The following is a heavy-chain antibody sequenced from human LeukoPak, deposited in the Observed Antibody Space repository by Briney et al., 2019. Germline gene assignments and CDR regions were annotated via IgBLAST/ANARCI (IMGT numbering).Heavy chain of an antibody. CDR3: ARVVVVPAAIIGYYYYGMDV. CDR2: INHSGST. J-gene: IGHJ6*02. CDR1: GGSISSYY. V-gene: IGHV4-34*01. Sequence: SETLSLTCTVSGGSISSYYWSWIRQPPGKGLEWIGEINHSGSTNYNPSLKSRVTISVDTSKNQFSLKLSSVTAADTAVYYCARVVVVPAAIIGYYYYGMDVWGQGTTVTVSS. D-gene: IGHD2-2*02.